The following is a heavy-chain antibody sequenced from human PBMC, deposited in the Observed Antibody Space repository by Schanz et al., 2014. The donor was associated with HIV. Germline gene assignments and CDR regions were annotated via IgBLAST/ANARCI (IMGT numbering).Heavy chain of an antibody. CDR3: VSQGHTDEGNFEL. Sequence: EVQLVESGGGWVQPGRSLRLSCTASGFSFDDCAMHWVRQAPGKGLEWVSGISWNGASIGYADSVKGRFTISRDNAKNSLYLQMNSLRVEDTALFYCVSQGHTDEGNFELWGQGTTVTVSS. J-gene: IGHJ3*01. CDR2: ISWNGASI. V-gene: IGHV3-9*01. CDR1: GFSFDDCA.